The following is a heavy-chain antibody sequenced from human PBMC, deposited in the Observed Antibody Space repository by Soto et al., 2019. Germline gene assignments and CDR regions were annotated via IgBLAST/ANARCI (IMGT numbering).Heavy chain of an antibody. CDR3: ARQVVIIQKNFDY. D-gene: IGHD3-3*01. CDR1: GGSISSSSYY. V-gene: IGHV4-39*01. CDR2: IYYSGST. J-gene: IGHJ4*02. Sequence: SETLSLTCTVSGGSISSSSYYWGWIRQPPGKGLEWIGSIYYSGSTYYNPSLKSRVTISVDTSKNQFSLKLSSVTAADTAVYYCARQVVIIQKNFDYWGQGTLVTVSS.